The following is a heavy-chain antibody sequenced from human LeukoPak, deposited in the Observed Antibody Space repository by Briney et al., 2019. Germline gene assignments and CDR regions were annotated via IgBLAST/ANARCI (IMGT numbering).Heavy chain of an antibody. D-gene: IGHD6-19*01. V-gene: IGHV3-48*03. CDR1: GFTFSSYE. J-gene: IGHJ4*02. Sequence: GGSLRLSCAASGFTFSSYEMNWVRQGPGKGLEWISYITTTDTTKYYTDCVKGRFTISRDNSKNTLYLQMNSLRAEDTAVYYCAKDRYSSGWHSFDYWGEGTLVSVSS. CDR3: AKDRYSSGWHSFDY. CDR2: ITTTDTTK.